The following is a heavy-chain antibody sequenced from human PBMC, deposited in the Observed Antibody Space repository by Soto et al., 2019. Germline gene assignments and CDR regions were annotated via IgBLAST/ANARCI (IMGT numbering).Heavy chain of an antibody. CDR1: DGSFSPSF. D-gene: IGHD3-22*01. Sequence: ETLSLTCAVYDGSFSPSFCSWIRQPPGKGLEWVGRIKSKTDGGTTDYAAPVKGRFTISRDDSKNTLYLQMNSLKTEDTAVYYCTTDPVTMIVVVPSSGWGQGTLVTVSS. J-gene: IGHJ4*02. CDR3: TTDPVTMIVVVPSSG. V-gene: IGHV3-15*07. CDR2: IKSKTDGGTT.